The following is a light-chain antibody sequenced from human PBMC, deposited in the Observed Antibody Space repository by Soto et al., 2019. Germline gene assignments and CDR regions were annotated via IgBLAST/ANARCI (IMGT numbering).Light chain of an antibody. CDR2: AAS. J-gene: IGKJ1*01. Sequence: DIQMTQSPSSLSASVGDRVTITCRASQSISNHLNWYQQKPGKAPKLLIFAASSLQSGVPSRFSGSGSGTDFTLTISSLQPEDFATYSCQQSYSTPTTFGQGTKVDI. V-gene: IGKV1-39*01. CDR1: QSISNH. CDR3: QQSYSTPTT.